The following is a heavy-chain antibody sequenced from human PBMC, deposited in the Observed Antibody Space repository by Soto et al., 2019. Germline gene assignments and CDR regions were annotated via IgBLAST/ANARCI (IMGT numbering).Heavy chain of an antibody. Sequence: LSLTCTVSGGSVSSGDYFWSWLRQSPGKRLEWIAYIYYSGSTNYNPSLKSRATISVDTSKSQVSLTLTSMTAADAALYYCARSPNYYYYGFDVWGQGTAVTVSS. D-gene: IGHD3-10*01. J-gene: IGHJ6*02. CDR3: ARSPNYYYYGFDV. CDR1: GGSVSSGDYF. V-gene: IGHV4-61*08. CDR2: IYYSGST.